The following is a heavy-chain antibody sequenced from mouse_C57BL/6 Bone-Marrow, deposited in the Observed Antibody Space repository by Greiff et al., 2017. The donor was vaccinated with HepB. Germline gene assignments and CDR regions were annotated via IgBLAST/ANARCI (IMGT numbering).Heavy chain of an antibody. CDR2: INPSSGYT. CDR3: ARRVITTDFDY. J-gene: IGHJ2*01. V-gene: IGHV1-7*01. CDR1: GYTFTSYW. D-gene: IGHD1-2*01. Sequence: VQLQQSGAELAKPGASVKLSCTASGYTFTSYWMHWVKQRPGQGLEWIGYINPSSGYTKYNQKFKDKATLTADKSSSTAYMQLCSLTYEDSAVYYCARRVITTDFDYWGQGTTLTVSS.